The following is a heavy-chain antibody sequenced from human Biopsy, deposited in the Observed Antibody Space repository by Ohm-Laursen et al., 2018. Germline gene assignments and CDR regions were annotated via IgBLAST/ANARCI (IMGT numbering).Heavy chain of an antibody. J-gene: IGHJ4*02. CDR3: AKDLRNNNCGVEN. CDR2: ISDDGRNK. CDR1: GSSFCSNG. D-gene: IGHD1-20*01. Sequence: SLRLSFTATGSSFCSNGHYWGWMGPGQGMGRVAVISDDGRNKYYVDSVKGRFAITRDNSKNKLFLQMINLGAEDTDVFYCAKDLRNNNCGVENWGQGTLVTVSS. V-gene: IGHV3-30*18.